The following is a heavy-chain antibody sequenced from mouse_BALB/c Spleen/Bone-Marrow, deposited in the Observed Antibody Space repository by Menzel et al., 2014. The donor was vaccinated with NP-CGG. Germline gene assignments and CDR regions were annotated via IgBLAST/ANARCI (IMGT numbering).Heavy chain of an antibody. J-gene: IGHJ3*01. CDR1: GFTFNTYA. V-gene: IGHV10-1*02. Sequence: EVMLVESGGGLVQPKGSLKLSCAASGFTFNTYAMNWVRLAPGKGLGWVARIRSKSNNYATYFADSLKDRFTISRDVSQSMRYLQMNNLKTEDTAMYYYVRPIHYYAYDAWFAYWGQKTLVTVSA. CDR3: VRPIHYYAYDAWFAY. D-gene: IGHD1-2*01. CDR2: IRSKSNNYAT.